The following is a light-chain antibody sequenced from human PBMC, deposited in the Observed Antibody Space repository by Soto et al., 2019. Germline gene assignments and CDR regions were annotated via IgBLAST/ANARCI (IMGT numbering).Light chain of an antibody. J-gene: IGKJ4*01. CDR2: WAS. V-gene: IGKV4-1*01. CDR1: LSVLYSSNNKNY. Sequence: DIVMTQSPDSLAMSLGERATINCKSSLSVLYSSNNKNYLAWYQQKPGQPPKLLIYWASTRESGVPDRFSGSGSGTDFTLTITSLEPEDFAVYYCQQRSNWPSTFGGGTKVEI. CDR3: QQRSNWPST.